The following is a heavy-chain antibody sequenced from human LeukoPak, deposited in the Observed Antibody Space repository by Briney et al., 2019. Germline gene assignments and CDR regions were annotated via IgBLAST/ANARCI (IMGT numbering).Heavy chain of an antibody. CDR2: ISYSGST. D-gene: IGHD2-2*01. J-gene: IGHJ4*02. CDR3: ARKGLVVPAAISSTPFSHFDY. CDR1: GRSISSSSYY. V-gene: IGHV4-39*07. Sequence: SETLSLTCTVSGRSISSSSYYWGWIRQPPGKGLEWIGSISYSGSTDYNPSLKSRVTISVDTSKNQFSLKLSSVTAADTAVYYCARKGLVVPAAISSTPFSHFDYWGQGTLVTVSS.